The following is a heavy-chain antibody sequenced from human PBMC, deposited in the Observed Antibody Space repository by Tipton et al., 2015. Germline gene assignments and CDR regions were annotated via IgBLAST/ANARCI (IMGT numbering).Heavy chain of an antibody. CDR1: GYTFTSYG. V-gene: IGHV1-46*01. CDR2: INPSGGIT. Sequence: QVQLVQSGAEVKKPGASVKVSCKASGYTFTSYGISWVRQAPGQGLEWMGVINPSGGITNYAQKFQGRVTMTRDSSTSTVYMELSNLRSEDTAVYYCARDQRDYGDYMDAFDIWGQGTMVTVSS. J-gene: IGHJ3*02. CDR3: ARDQRDYGDYMDAFDI. D-gene: IGHD4-17*01.